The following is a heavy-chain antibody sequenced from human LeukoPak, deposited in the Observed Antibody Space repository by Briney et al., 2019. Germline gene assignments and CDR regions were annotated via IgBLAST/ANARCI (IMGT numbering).Heavy chain of an antibody. D-gene: IGHD3-3*01. V-gene: IGHV4-61*02. Sequence: SQTLSLTCTVSGGSISSGSYYWSWIRQPAGKGLEWIGRIYTSGSTNYNPSLKSRVTISVDTSKNQFSLKLSSVTAADTAVYYCARDGDFWSGYYFSYYYMDVWGKGTTVTVSS. CDR1: GGSISSGSYY. J-gene: IGHJ6*03. CDR3: ARDGDFWSGYYFSYYYMDV. CDR2: IYTSGST.